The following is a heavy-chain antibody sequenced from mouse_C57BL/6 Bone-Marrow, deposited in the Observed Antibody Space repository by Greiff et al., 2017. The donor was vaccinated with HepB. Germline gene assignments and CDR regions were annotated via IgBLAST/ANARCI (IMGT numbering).Heavy chain of an antibody. CDR3: TPFSSTGFAY. CDR1: GYTFTSYW. Sequence: VQLQQPGAELVKPGASVKLSCKASGYTFTSYWMHWVKQRPGQGLEWIGMIHPNSGSTNYNEKFKSKATLTVDKSSSTAYMQLSSLTSEDTAVYYCTPFSSTGFAYWGQGTLVTVSA. CDR2: IHPNSGST. D-gene: IGHD1-1*01. V-gene: IGHV1-64*01. J-gene: IGHJ3*01.